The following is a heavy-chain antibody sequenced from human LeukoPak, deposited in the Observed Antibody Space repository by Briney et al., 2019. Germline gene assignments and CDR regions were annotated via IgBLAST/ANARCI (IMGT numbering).Heavy chain of an antibody. V-gene: IGHV1-8*02. CDR2: MNPNSGNT. Sequence: GASVKVSCKASGYTFTSYYMHWVRQATGQGLEWMGWMNPNSGNTGYAQKFQGRVTMTRNTSISTAYMELSSLRSEDTAVYYCARGRLAAAGTFDPWGQGTLVTVSS. D-gene: IGHD6-13*01. J-gene: IGHJ5*02. CDR3: ARGRLAAAGTFDP. CDR1: GYTFTSYY.